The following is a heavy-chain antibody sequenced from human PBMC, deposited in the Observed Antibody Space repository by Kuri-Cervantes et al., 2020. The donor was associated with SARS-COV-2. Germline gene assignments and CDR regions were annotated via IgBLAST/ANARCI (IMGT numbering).Heavy chain of an antibody. Sequence: SVKISCKASVGTFSSYAISCARQAPGQGLEWMGRIIPILGTANYAQKYQGRVTITADKSTSTAYMELSSLRSDDTAVYYCARARYSGSYLFDYWGQGTLVTVSS. CDR3: ARARYSGSYLFDY. CDR1: VGTFSSYA. V-gene: IGHV1-69*04. D-gene: IGHD1-26*01. CDR2: IIPILGTA. J-gene: IGHJ4*02.